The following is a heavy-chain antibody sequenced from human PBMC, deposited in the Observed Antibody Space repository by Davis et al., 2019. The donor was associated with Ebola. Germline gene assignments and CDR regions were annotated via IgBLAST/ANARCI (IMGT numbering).Heavy chain of an antibody. CDR2: INHSGST. D-gene: IGHD3-22*01. Sequence: SETLSLTCAVYGGSFSGYYWSWIRQPPGKGLEWIGEINHSGSTNYNPSLKSRVTISVDRSKNQFSLKLSSVTAADTAVYYCARRQIYYDSSGYYHGGFDYWGQGTLVTVSS. J-gene: IGHJ4*02. CDR1: GGSFSGYY. CDR3: ARRQIYYDSSGYYHGGFDY. V-gene: IGHV4-34*01.